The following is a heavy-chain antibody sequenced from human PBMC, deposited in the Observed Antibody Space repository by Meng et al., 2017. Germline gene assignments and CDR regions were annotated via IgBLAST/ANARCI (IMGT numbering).Heavy chain of an antibody. D-gene: IGHD4-23*01. V-gene: IGHV1-2*02. CDR1: GYTFTGYY. J-gene: IGHJ5*02. Sequence: ASVKVSCKASGYTFTGYYMHWVRQAPGQGLEWMGWINPNSGGTNYAQKFQGRVTMTRDTSISTAYMELSRLRSDDTAVYYCARGSWRNRSVVTQIRIWFDPWGRGTLVTVSS. CDR3: ARGSWRNRSVVTQIRIWFDP. CDR2: INPNSGGT.